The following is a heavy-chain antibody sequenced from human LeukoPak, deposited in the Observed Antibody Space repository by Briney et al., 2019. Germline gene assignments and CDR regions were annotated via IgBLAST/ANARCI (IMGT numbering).Heavy chain of an antibody. Sequence: PGGSLRLSCAASGFTFSSYGMHWVRQPPGKGLEWIGEINHSGSTNYNPSLKSRVTISVDTSKNQFSLKLSSVTAADTAVYYCAREYYGDSFFDYWGQGTLVTVSS. CDR2: INHSGST. J-gene: IGHJ4*02. V-gene: IGHV4-34*01. CDR1: GFTFSSYG. D-gene: IGHD4-17*01. CDR3: AREYYGDSFFDY.